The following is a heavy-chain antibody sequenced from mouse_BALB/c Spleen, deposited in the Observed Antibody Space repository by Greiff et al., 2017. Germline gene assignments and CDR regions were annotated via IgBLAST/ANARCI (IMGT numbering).Heavy chain of an antibody. CDR1: GFNIKDTY. CDR3: ARTYDYDFDY. Sequence: VQLKQSGAELVKPGASVKLSCTASGFNIKDTYMHWVKQRPEQGLEWIGRIDPANGNTKYDPKFQGKATITADTSSNTAYLQLSSLTSEDTAVYYCARTYDYDFDYWGQGTTLTVSS. D-gene: IGHD2-4*01. CDR2: IDPANGNT. V-gene: IGHV14-3*02. J-gene: IGHJ2*01.